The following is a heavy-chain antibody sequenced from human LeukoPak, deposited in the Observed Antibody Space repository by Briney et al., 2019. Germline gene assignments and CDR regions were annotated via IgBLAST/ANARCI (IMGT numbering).Heavy chain of an antibody. V-gene: IGHV3-48*03. J-gene: IGHJ2*01. D-gene: IGHD3-22*01. CDR2: ISSSGSTI. Sequence: GGSLRLSCAASGFTFSSYEMNWVRQAPGKGLEWVSYISSSGSTIYYADSVKGRFTISRDNAKNSLYLQMNSLRAEDTAVYYCAKAHIVVSNWYFDLWGRGTLVTVSS. CDR3: AKAHIVVSNWYFDL. CDR1: GFTFSSYE.